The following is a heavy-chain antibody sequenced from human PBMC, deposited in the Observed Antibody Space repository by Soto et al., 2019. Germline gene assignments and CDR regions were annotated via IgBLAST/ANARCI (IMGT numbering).Heavy chain of an antibody. Sequence: PSQTLSLTCAISGDSVSSNSAAWNWIRQSPPRGLEWLGRTYYRSKWYNDYAVSVKSRITINPDTSKNQFSLQLNSVTPEDTAVYYCARQNTYSSSWYVSPWGQGTLVTVSS. V-gene: IGHV6-1*01. D-gene: IGHD6-13*01. J-gene: IGHJ5*02. CDR3: ARQNTYSSSWYVSP. CDR1: GDSVSSNSAA. CDR2: TYYRSKWYN.